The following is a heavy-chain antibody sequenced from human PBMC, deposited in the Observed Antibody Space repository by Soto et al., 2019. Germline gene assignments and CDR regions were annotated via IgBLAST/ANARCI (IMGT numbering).Heavy chain of an antibody. D-gene: IGHD2-2*01. Sequence: GASVKVSCKASGYTFTSYDINWVRQATGQGLEWMGWMNPNSGNTGYAQKFQGRVTMTRNTSISTAYMELSSLRSEDTAVYYCARVMGPLNRYCSSTSCYRGYYFDYWGQGTLVTVSS. CDR2: MNPNSGNT. V-gene: IGHV1-8*01. J-gene: IGHJ4*02. CDR1: GYTFTSYD. CDR3: ARVMGPLNRYCSSTSCYRGYYFDY.